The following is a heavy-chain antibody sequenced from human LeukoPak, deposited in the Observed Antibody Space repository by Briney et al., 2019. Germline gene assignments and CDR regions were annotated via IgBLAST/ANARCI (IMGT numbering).Heavy chain of an antibody. Sequence: GASVTVSRKASGYTFTGYYMHWVRQAPGQGLEWMGWINPNSGGTNYAQKFQGRVTMTRDTSISTAYMELSRLRSDDTAVYYCARVEAQYYYDSSGSRGWFDPWGQGTLVTVSS. CDR1: GYTFTGYY. J-gene: IGHJ5*02. D-gene: IGHD3-22*01. CDR2: INPNSGGT. V-gene: IGHV1-2*02. CDR3: ARVEAQYYYDSSGSRGWFDP.